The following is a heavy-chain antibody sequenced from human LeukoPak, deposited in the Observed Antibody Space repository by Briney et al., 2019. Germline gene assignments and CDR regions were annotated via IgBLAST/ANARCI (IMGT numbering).Heavy chain of an antibody. Sequence: PGGSLRLSCAASGFTVSSNYMSWVRQAPGKGLEWVSYISSSGRTIYNADSVKGRFTISRDNAKNSLYLQMNSLRAEDTAVYYCASYYYDSSGYWVHAFDIWGQGTMVTVSS. V-gene: IGHV3-11*04. CDR3: ASYYYDSSGYWVHAFDI. D-gene: IGHD3-22*01. CDR1: GFTVSSNY. J-gene: IGHJ3*02. CDR2: ISSSGRTI.